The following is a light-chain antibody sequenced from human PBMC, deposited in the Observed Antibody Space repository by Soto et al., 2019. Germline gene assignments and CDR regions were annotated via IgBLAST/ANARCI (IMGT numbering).Light chain of an antibody. Sequence: PGERATLSCRASQSVTNSLAWYQQKPGQAPRLLVYDASNRATGIPTRFSGSGSGTDFTLTISNLEPEDFAVYYCQQHISWPLTVGGGTKVDSK. CDR2: DAS. CDR3: QQHISWPLT. CDR1: QSVTNS. V-gene: IGKV3-11*01. J-gene: IGKJ4*01.